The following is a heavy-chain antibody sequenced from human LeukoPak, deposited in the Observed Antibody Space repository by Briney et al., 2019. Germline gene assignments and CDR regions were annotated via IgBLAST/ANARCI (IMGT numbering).Heavy chain of an antibody. CDR3: ARGVSDY. CDR2: IYTSGST. V-gene: IGHV4-61*02. D-gene: IGHD6-13*01. CDR1: GGSISSSSYY. Sequence: SETLSLTCTVSGGSISSSSYYWSWIRQPAGKGLEWIGRIYTSGSTNYNPSLKSRVTMSVDTSKNQFSLKLSSVTAADTAVYYCARGVSDYWGQGTLVTVSS. J-gene: IGHJ4*02.